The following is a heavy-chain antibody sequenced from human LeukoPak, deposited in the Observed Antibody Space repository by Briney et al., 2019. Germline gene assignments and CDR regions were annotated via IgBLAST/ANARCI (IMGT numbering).Heavy chain of an antibody. CDR2: ISYDGSNK. CDR1: GFTFSSYA. D-gene: IGHD3-22*01. V-gene: IGHV3-30-3*01. J-gene: IGHJ4*02. CDR3: ATDPDSSGYYYPIFDY. Sequence: HPGGSLRLSCAASGFTFSSYAMHWVRQAPGKGLVWVAIISYDGSNKYYADSVKGRFTISRDNSKNTLYLQINSLRAEDTAVYYCATDPDSSGYYYPIFDYWGQGTLVTVSS.